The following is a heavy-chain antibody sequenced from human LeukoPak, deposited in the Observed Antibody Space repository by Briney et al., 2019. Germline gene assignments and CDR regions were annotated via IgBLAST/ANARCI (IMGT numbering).Heavy chain of an antibody. D-gene: IGHD3-9*01. CDR2: IYPGDSDT. J-gene: IGHJ3*02. CDR3: VLGVPGYYDILTGYSDAFDI. CDR1: GYSFTSYW. V-gene: IGHV5-51*01. Sequence: GESLKISCKGSGYSFTSYWIGWVRHMPGKGLEWMGIIYPGDSDTRYSPSFQGQVTISADKSIRTAYLQWSSLKASDTAMYYCVLGVPGYYDILTGYSDAFDIWGQGTMVTVSS.